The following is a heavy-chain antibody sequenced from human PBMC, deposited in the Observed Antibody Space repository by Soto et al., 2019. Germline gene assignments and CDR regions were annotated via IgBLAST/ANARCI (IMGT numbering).Heavy chain of an antibody. J-gene: IGHJ4*02. CDR2: IIPILGIA. D-gene: IGHD5-18*01. Sequence: ASMKVSCKASGGTFSSYTISWVRQAPGQGLEWMGRIIPILGIANYAQKFQGRVTITADKSTSTAYMELSSLRSEDTAVYYCARSGGYSYGPTRYWGQGTLVTVSS. CDR3: ARSGGYSYGPTRY. CDR1: GGTFSSYT. V-gene: IGHV1-69*02.